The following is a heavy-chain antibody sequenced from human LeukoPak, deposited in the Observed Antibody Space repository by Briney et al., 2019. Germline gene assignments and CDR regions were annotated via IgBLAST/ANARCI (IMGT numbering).Heavy chain of an antibody. V-gene: IGHV3-21*01. CDR2: ISSSSSYI. J-gene: IGHJ6*03. CDR3: ARDGTGYSSGWYGMYYYYYYMDV. Sequence: RGSLRLSCEASGLTFNTYSMNWARQAPGKGLEWVSSISSSSSYIYYADSVKGRFTISRDNAKNSLYLQMNSLRAEDTAVYYCARDGTGYSSGWYGMYYYYYYMDVWGKGTTVTISS. CDR1: GLTFNTYS. D-gene: IGHD6-19*01.